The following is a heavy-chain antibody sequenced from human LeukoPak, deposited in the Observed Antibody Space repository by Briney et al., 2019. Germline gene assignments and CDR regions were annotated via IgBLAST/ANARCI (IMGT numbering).Heavy chain of an antibody. CDR1: GFTFSNAW. D-gene: IGHD6-19*01. CDR2: IISKTDGGRT. CDR3: TTYSSGSLGY. Sequence: NPGVSLRLSCAASGFTFSNAWMTWVRQAPGKGLEWVGRIISKTDGGRTDYAAPVKGRFTISRDDSKNTLYLQMNSLKIEDTAVYYCTTYSSGSLGYWGQGILVTVSS. J-gene: IGHJ4*02. V-gene: IGHV3-15*01.